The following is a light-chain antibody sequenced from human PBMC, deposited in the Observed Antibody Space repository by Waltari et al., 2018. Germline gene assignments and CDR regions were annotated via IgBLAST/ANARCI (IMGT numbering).Light chain of an antibody. J-gene: IGLJ2*01. V-gene: IGLV2-14*01. CDR2: EVS. CDR3: SSYTSSSTVV. CDR1: SSDVGGYNY. Sequence: QSALTQPASVSGSPGQSITISCTGTSSDVGGYNYVSWYQQHPGKAPKLMIYEVSNRPPGVPNRFSGSKSGNTASLTISGLQAEDEADYYCSSYTSSSTVVFGGGTKLTVL.